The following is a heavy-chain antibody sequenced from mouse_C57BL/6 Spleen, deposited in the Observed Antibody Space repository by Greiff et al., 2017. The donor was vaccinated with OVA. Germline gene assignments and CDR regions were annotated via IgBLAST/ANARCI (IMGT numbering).Heavy chain of an antibody. CDR3: ARRGAWRGDYFDY. V-gene: IGHV1-54*01. J-gene: IGHJ2*01. CDR1: GYAFTNYL. Sequence: QVQLQQSGAELVRPGTSVKVSCKASGYAFTNYLIEWVKQRPGQGLEWIGVINPGSGGTNYNEKFKGKATLTADKSSSTAYMQLSSLTSEDSAVYFCARRGAWRGDYFDYWGQGTTLTVSS. CDR2: INPGSGGT.